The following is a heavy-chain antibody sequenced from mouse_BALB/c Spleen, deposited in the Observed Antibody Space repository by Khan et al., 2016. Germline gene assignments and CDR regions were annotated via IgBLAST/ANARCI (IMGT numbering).Heavy chain of an antibody. V-gene: IGHV3-8*02. CDR1: GDSITSGY. CDR3: ARNGPAWFTY. CDR2: INYSGTT. Sequence: EMQLVESGPSLVKPSQTLSLTCSVTGDSITSGYWNWIRKFPGNKLEYMGYINYSGTTYYNPSLKSRISITRDTSKNQYYLQLNSVTSEDTATYYCARNGPAWFTYWGQGTLVTVSA. J-gene: IGHJ3*01.